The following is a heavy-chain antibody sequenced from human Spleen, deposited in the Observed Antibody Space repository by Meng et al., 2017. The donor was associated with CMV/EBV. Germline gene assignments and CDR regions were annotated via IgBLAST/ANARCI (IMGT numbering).Heavy chain of an antibody. J-gene: IGHJ5*02. CDR2: IYHSGST. Sequence: SINSGDYYWSWIRQHPGKGLEWIGYIYHSGSTRYNPSLRSRVTMSIDTSKNQFSLKLSSVTAADTALYYCAREQVMVAAASTENWFDPWGQGTLVTVSS. V-gene: IGHV4-31*02. CDR1: SINSGDYY. CDR3: AREQVMVAAASTENWFDP. D-gene: IGHD2-15*01.